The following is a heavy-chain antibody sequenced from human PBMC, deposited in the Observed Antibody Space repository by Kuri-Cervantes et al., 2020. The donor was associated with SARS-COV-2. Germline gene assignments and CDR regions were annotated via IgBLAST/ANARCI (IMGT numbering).Heavy chain of an antibody. CDR2: IYYSGST. Sequence: GSLRLSCTVSGGSISSSSYYWGWIRQPPGKGLEWIGSIYYSGSTYYNPSLKSRVTISVDTSKNQLSLKLSSVTAADTAVYYCARWGYSSSSSGLGYYYYYMDVWGKGTTVTVSS. CDR1: GGSISSSSYY. D-gene: IGHD6-6*01. J-gene: IGHJ6*03. V-gene: IGHV4-39*07. CDR3: ARWGYSSSSSGLGYYYYYMDV.